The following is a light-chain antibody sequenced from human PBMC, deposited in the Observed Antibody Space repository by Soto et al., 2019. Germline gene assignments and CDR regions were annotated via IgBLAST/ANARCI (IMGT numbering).Light chain of an antibody. CDR1: QDISNY. CDR2: DTS. CDR3: QQYANLPWT. J-gene: IGKJ1*01. V-gene: IGKV1-33*01. Sequence: DIQMTQSPSSLSASIGDRVTITCQASQDISNYLNWYQQKPGKAPKLLIYDTSNLETGVPSRFSGGGSGTSYVITISGLQPEDIATYYCQQYANLPWTFGRGTKVEVE.